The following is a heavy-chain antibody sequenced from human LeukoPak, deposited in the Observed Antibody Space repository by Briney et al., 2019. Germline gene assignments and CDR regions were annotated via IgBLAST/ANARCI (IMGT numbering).Heavy chain of an antibody. CDR1: GFTFSDHH. Sequence: GGSLRLSCAASGFTFSDHHMDWVRQAPGKGLEWSGRSRNKGRGYSTVFAASVKGRFTISRDEPKNSLYLQMNSLKTEDTAVYYCTRSIIGTGYYFDYWGQGTLVTVSS. CDR2: SRNKGRGYST. V-gene: IGHV3-72*01. J-gene: IGHJ4*02. D-gene: IGHD1-20*01. CDR3: TRSIIGTGYYFDY.